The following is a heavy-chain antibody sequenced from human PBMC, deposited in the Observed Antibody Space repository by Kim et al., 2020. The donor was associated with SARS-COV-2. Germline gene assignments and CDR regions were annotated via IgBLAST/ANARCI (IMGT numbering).Heavy chain of an antibody. J-gene: IGHJ6*02. V-gene: IGHV7-4-1*02. D-gene: IGHD5-18*01. CDR1: GYTFTSYA. CDR3: ARLDTAMVTGYYYYGMDV. CDR2: INTNTGNQ. Sequence: ASVKVSCKASGYTFTSYAMNWVRQAPGQGLEWMGWINTNTGNQTYAQGFTGRFVFSLDTSVSTAYLQISSLKAEDTAVYYCARLDTAMVTGYYYYGMDVWGQGTTVTVSS.